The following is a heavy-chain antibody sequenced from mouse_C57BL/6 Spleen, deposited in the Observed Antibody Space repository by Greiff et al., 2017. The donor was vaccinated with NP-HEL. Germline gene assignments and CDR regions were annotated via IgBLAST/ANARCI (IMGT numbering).Heavy chain of an antibody. CDR2: IYPYNGVS. Sequence: EVQLQQSGPELVKPGASVKISCKASGCSFTGYYMHWVKQSHGNILDWIGYIYPYNGVSSYNQKFKGKATLTVDKSSSTAYMELRSLTSEDSAVYYCARGCGSSLYWYFDVWGTGTTVTVSS. J-gene: IGHJ1*03. D-gene: IGHD1-1*01. V-gene: IGHV1-31*01. CDR1: GCSFTGYY. CDR3: ARGCGSSLYWYFDV.